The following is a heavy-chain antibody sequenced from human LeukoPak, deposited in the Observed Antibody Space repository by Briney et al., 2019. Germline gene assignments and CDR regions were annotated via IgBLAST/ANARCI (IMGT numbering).Heavy chain of an antibody. J-gene: IGHJ4*02. CDR1: GGSISSYY. D-gene: IGHD3-22*01. CDR2: IFYSGTT. V-gene: IGHV4-59*01. Sequence: SETLSLTCTVSGGSISSYYWSWIRQPPGKGLEWIGFIFYSGTTNYSPSLKSRVTISVDTSKNQFSLKLSSVTAADTAVYYCARGGWNKFDYWGQGTLVTVSS. CDR3: ARGGWNKFDY.